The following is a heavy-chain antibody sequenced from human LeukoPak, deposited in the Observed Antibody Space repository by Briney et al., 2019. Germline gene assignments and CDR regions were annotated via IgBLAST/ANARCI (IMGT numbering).Heavy chain of an antibody. CDR1: GYSPSRGYY. CDR2: IYHIGST. D-gene: IGHD3-22*01. J-gene: IGHJ4*02. Sequence: PSETLSPTCALSGYSPSRGYYWGWIRQPPGKGLGRIGSIYHIGSTYYNPSLKSRVTISVDTSKNQFSLKLSSVTAADTAVYYCASRYYNSSGYYQFDYWGQGTLVTVSS. CDR3: ASRYYNSSGYYQFDY. V-gene: IGHV4-38-2*01.